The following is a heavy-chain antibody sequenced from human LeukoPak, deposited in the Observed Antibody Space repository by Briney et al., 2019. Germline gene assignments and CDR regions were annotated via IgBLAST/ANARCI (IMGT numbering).Heavy chain of an antibody. CDR3: ASNWNYIRGYGMDV. D-gene: IGHD1-7*01. V-gene: IGHV3-7*01. J-gene: IGHJ6*02. CDR1: GFTFNNYW. CDR2: INQDGTEK. Sequence: PGGSLRLSCAASGFTFNNYWVRWVRQAPGKRLQWVANINQDGTEKHYVDSVRDRFSISRDNAKNSLYLQMNSLRAEDTAVYYCASNWNYIRGYGMDVWGQGTTVTVSS.